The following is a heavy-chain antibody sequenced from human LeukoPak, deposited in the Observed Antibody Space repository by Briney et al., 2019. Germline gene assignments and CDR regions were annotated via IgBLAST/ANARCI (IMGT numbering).Heavy chain of an antibody. V-gene: IGHV1-8*01. CDR2: MNPNSGNT. D-gene: IGHD3-22*01. CDR1: GYTFTSYD. CDR3: AREDYYDSGSNDY. Sequence: GASVKVSCKASGYTFTSYDINWVRQATGQGLEWMGWMNPNSGNTGYAQKFQGRVTMTRNASISTAYMELSSLRSEDTAMYYCAREDYYDSGSNDYWGQGTLVTVSS. J-gene: IGHJ4*02.